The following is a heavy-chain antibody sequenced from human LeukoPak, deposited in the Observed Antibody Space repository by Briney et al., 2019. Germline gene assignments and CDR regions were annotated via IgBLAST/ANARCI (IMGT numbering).Heavy chain of an antibody. V-gene: IGHV3-30*02. D-gene: IGHD4-11*01. Sequence: PGGSLRLSCAASGFTFSSYAMHWVRQAPGKGLEWVAFLRYDGSNKYYADSVKGRFTISRDNSKNTLYLQMNSLRAEDTAVYYCAKEEGTTMNRAIRGPSDAFDIWGQGTMVTVSS. CDR1: GFTFSSYA. J-gene: IGHJ3*02. CDR2: LRYDGSNK. CDR3: AKEEGTTMNRAIRGPSDAFDI.